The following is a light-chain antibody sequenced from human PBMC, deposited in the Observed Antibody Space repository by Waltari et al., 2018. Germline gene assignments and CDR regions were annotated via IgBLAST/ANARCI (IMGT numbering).Light chain of an antibody. CDR3: CSYAGSSTFV. CDR2: EVS. V-gene: IGLV2-23*02. Sequence: QSALTQPASVSGSPGPSITIPCTGTRSDVGSYNLVSWYQQHPGKAPKLMIYEVSKLPSGVSNRFSGSKSGNTASLTISGLQAEDEADYYCCSYAGSSTFVFGGGTKLTVL. J-gene: IGLJ2*01. CDR1: RSDVGSYNL.